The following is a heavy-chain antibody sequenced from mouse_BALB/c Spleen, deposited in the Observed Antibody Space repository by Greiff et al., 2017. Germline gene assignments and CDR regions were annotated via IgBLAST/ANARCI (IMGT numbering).Heavy chain of an antibody. CDR3: GGSGNWAWFAY. V-gene: IGHV1-52*01. D-gene: IGHD4-1*01. CDR2: IDHSNSET. Sequence: QVQLQQSGPELVRPGASVTMSCKASGYTFTSYWMHWVKQWPGQGLEWIGMIDHSNSETRFNQKFKEMATLNVDKSSNTAYMQHSNLTSEDSAVYYCGGSGNWAWFAYWGQGTLVTVSA. CDR1: GYTFTSYW. J-gene: IGHJ3*01.